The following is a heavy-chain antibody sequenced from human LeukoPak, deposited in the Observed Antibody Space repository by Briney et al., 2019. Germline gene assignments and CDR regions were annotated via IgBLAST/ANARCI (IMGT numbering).Heavy chain of an antibody. D-gene: IGHD5-24*01. CDR1: GYTFAGYY. J-gene: IGHJ4*02. V-gene: IGHV1-2*02. Sequence: ASVKVSCKASGYTFAGYYMHWVRQAPGQGLEWMGWINPNSGGTNYAQKFQGRVTMTRDTSISTAYMELSRMRSDDTAVYYCARGRRWLQLGLDYWGQGTLVTVSS. CDR3: ARGRRWLQLGLDY. CDR2: INPNSGGT.